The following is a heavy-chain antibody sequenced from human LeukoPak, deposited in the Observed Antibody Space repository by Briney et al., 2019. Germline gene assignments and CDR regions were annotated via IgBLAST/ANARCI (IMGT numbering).Heavy chain of an antibody. CDR1: GFSLSAYW. CDR2: INRDGSQK. V-gene: IGHV3-7*01. CDR3: AKEQRYTLDY. J-gene: IGHJ4*02. Sequence: GGSLRLSCAASGFSLSAYWMTWVRQAPGKGLEWVANINRDGSQKNHVDSVKGRFTISRDNSKNTLYLQMNSLRAEDTAVYYCAKEQRYTLDYWGQGTLVTVSS. D-gene: IGHD5-18*01.